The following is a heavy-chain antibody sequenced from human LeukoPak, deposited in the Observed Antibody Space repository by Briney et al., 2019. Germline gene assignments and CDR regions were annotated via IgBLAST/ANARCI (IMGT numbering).Heavy chain of an antibody. CDR1: GDFGTTNYY. CDR3: LREGQLGLEN. V-gene: IGHV4-38-2*02. D-gene: IGHD1-1*01. J-gene: IGHJ1*01. Sequence: PSETLSLTCTVSGDFGTTNYYCGWLRRPPRKGLQWIASIRFDSHSYYNTSLKNQLTISIDMSNNQFSLMLQTLTTADTTIFYYLREGQLGLENWGQGKLVTVSS. CDR2: IRFDSHS.